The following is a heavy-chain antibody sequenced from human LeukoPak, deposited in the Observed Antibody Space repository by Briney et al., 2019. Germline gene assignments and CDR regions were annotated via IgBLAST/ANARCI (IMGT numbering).Heavy chain of an antibody. CDR1: GFTFSSYG. CDR2: IRYDGSNK. Sequence: PGGSLRLSCAASGFTFSSYGMHWARQAPGKGLEWVAFIRYDGSNKYYADSVKGRFTISRDNSKNTLYLQMNSLRAEDTAVYYCAKDHGGDFWSGPHYFDYWGQGTLVTVSS. V-gene: IGHV3-30*02. CDR3: AKDHGGDFWSGPHYFDY. D-gene: IGHD3-3*01. J-gene: IGHJ4*02.